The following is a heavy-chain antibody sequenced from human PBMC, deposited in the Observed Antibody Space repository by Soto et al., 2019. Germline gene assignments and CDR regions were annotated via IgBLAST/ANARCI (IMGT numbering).Heavy chain of an antibody. J-gene: IGHJ4*02. Sequence: SETLSLTCAVFGGSFSGYYWSWIRQPPGKGLEWIGEINHSGSTNYNPSLKSRVTISVDTSKNQFSLKLSSVTAADTAVYYCARADSSGWEPFDYWGQGTLVTVSS. D-gene: IGHD6-19*01. V-gene: IGHV4-34*01. CDR1: GGSFSGYY. CDR2: INHSGST. CDR3: ARADSSGWEPFDY.